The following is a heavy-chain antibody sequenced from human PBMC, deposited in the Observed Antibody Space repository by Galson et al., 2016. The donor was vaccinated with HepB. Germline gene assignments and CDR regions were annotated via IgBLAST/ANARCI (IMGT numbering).Heavy chain of an antibody. CDR1: GFVFSSFG. CDR3: AKERLVRRIFDH. Sequence: SLRLSCAASGFVFSSFGLSWVRQAPGKGLEWVASISTRRTTYYSDSVQGRFTISRDNSNNTLYLQMNGLRAEDTAVYYCAKERLVRRIFDHWGQGTLLTVS. J-gene: IGHJ4*02. V-gene: IGHV3-23*01. D-gene: IGHD1-1*01. CDR2: ISTRRTT.